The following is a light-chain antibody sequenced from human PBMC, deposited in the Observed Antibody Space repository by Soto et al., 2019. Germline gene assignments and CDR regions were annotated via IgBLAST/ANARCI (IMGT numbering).Light chain of an antibody. J-gene: IGKJ2*01. Sequence: EIVLTQSPGTLSLSPGQRATLSCRASQSVSINFLAWYQQRPGQAPRLLIYDASSRAAGIPDRFSGSGSGTDFTLTISRLEPEDFALYYCKLYVSSLHTFGQGTRLEIK. CDR1: QSVSINF. CDR3: KLYVSSLHT. V-gene: IGKV3-20*01. CDR2: DAS.